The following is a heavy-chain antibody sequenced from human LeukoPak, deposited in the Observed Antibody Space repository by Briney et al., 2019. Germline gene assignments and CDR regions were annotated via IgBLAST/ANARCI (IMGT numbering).Heavy chain of an antibody. J-gene: IGHJ4*02. CDR2: ISHDGSNQ. D-gene: IGHD2-21*02. CDR3: ARQGDTGSWYFDY. CDR1: GFTFTYYA. Sequence: PGTSLRLSCAASGFTFTYYAMHWVRQAPGKGLEWVAVISHDGSNQQYADSVKGQVTISRDNSKSTLYLQMDSLRAGDTAVYYCARQGDTGSWYFDYWGQGTLVTASS. V-gene: IGHV3-30-3*01.